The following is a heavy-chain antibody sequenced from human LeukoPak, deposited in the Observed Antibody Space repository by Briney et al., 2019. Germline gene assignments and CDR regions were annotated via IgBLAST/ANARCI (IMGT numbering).Heavy chain of an antibody. J-gene: IGHJ3*02. D-gene: IGHD3-10*01. CDR2: IYHSGST. CDR1: GGSISSGGYS. Sequence: SQTLSLTCAVSGGSISSGGYSWSWIRQPPGKGLEWIGYIYHSGSTYYNPSLKSRVTISVDRSKNQFSLKLSSVTAADTAVYYCARDSHLRGADAFDIWGQGTMVTVSS. V-gene: IGHV4-30-2*01. CDR3: ARDSHLRGADAFDI.